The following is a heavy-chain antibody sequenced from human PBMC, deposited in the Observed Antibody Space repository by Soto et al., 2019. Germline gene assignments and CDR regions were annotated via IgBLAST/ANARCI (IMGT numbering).Heavy chain of an antibody. CDR2: ISGSGGST. CDR1: GFTFSSYA. Sequence: PGGSLRLSCTASGFTFSSYAMSWVRQAPGKGLEWVSAISGSGGSTYYADSAKGRFTISRDNSKNTLYLQMNSLRAEDTAVYYCAKDLRLEYSSTPFDYWGQGTLVTVSS. CDR3: AKDLRLEYSSTPFDY. D-gene: IGHD6-6*01. V-gene: IGHV3-23*01. J-gene: IGHJ4*02.